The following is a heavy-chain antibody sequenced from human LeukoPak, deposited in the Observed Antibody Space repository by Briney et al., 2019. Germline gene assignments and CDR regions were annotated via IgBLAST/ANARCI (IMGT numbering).Heavy chain of an antibody. CDR3: TRDHCTSINCYEYNYYGMDV. Sequence: ASVKVSCKASGGTFSSYAISWVRQAPGQGLEWMGRIIPILGIANYAQKFQGRVTITADKSTSTAYMELSRLRSDDTAVYYCTRDHCTSINCYEYNYYGMDVWGQGTTVTVSS. J-gene: IGHJ6*02. CDR2: IIPILGIA. D-gene: IGHD2-2*01. CDR1: GGTFSSYA. V-gene: IGHV1-69*04.